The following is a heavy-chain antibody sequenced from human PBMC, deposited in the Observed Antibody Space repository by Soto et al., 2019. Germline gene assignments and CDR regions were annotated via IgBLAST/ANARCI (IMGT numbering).Heavy chain of an antibody. Sequence: SETLSLTCTVSGGSISSYYWSWIRQPPGKGLEWIGYIYYSGSTNYNPSLKSRVTISVDTSKNQFSLKLSSVTAADTAVYYCARHHTLNYFDPWGQGTLVTVSS. CDR1: GGSISSYY. J-gene: IGHJ5*02. CDR3: ARHHTLNYFDP. CDR2: IYYSGST. D-gene: IGHD3-10*01. V-gene: IGHV4-59*08.